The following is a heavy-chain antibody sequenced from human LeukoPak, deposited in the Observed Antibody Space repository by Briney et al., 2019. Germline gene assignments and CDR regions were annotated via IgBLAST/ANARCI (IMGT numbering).Heavy chain of an antibody. V-gene: IGHV1-46*01. CDR1: GYTFTSYY. CDR3: ARNSLSRGYSYGPMDV. D-gene: IGHD5-18*01. J-gene: IGHJ6*03. Sequence: ASVKVSCKASGYTFTSYYMHWVRQAPGQGLEWMGIINPSGGSTSYAQKFQGRVTMTRDMSTSTVYMELSSLRSEDTAVYYCARNSLSRGYSYGPMDVWGKGTTVTVSS. CDR2: INPSGGST.